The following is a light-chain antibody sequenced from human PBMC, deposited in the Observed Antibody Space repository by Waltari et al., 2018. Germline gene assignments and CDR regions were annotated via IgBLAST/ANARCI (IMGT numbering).Light chain of an antibody. J-gene: IGLJ2*01. Sequence: QSVLTQPPSASGTPGQRVTISCSGSSSNIGSNTVNWYQQLPGTAPKLLIYGNNQRPSGFPDRFSGSKAGTSASLAISGLQAEDEADYYCAAWDDSLNGPVFGGGTKLTVL. CDR1: SSNIGSNT. CDR2: GNN. CDR3: AAWDDSLNGPV. V-gene: IGLV1-44*01.